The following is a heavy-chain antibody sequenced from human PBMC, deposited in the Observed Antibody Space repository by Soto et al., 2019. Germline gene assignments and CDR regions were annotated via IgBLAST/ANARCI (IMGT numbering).Heavy chain of an antibody. CDR2: IYPGDSDT. V-gene: IGHV5-51*01. CDR3: ARLEWLSLAAWFDP. Sequence: GESLKISCKGSGYTFTDYWIGWVRQLPGKGLEWMGIIYPGDSDTRYSPSFQGHVTITVDKSTSTAYLQWNTLKASDTAMYYCARLEWLSLAAWFDPWGQGTLVTVSS. D-gene: IGHD3-3*01. J-gene: IGHJ5*02. CDR1: GYTFTDYW.